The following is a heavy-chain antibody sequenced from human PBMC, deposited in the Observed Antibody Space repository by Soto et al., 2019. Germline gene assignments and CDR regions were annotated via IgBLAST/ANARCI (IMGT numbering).Heavy chain of an antibody. CDR2: INAGNGNT. J-gene: IGHJ6*02. CDR3: AREGYSYEGMDV. V-gene: IGHV1-3*05. Sequence: QVQLVQSGAEEKKPGASVKVSCKASGYTFTSYAMHWVRQAPGQRLEWMGWINAGNGNTKYSQKFQGRVTITRDTSAITAYMELSSLRSEDTAVYYCAREGYSYEGMDVWGQGTTVTVSS. D-gene: IGHD5-18*01. CDR1: GYTFTSYA.